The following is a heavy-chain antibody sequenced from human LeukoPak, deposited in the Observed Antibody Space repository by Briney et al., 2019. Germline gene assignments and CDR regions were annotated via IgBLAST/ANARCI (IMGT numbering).Heavy chain of an antibody. D-gene: IGHD6-13*01. CDR3: ARHQEAAAASGYFDY. V-gene: IGHV1-69*13. J-gene: IGHJ4*02. CDR2: FIPIFNTT. CDR1: GGTLSSDT. Sequence: SVKVSCKASGGTLSSDTISWGRHAPEQNLEWMGGFIPIFNTTHFAQRFRDRVTITADESTGTAYMELSSLRSDDTAMYYCARHQEAAAASGYFDYWGQGTLVTVSS.